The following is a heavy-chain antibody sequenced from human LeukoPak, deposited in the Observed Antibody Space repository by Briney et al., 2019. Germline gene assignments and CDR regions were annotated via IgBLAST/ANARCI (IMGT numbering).Heavy chain of an antibody. Sequence: ASVKVSCKASGYTFTGYYMHWVRQAPGQGLEWMGWINPNSGGTNYAQKFQGRVTMTRDTSISTAYMELSRLRSDDTAVYYCARTGHVGATQLYFDYCGQGTLVTVSS. V-gene: IGHV1-2*02. CDR3: ARTGHVGATQLYFDY. CDR1: GYTFTGYY. J-gene: IGHJ4*02. D-gene: IGHD1-26*01. CDR2: INPNSGGT.